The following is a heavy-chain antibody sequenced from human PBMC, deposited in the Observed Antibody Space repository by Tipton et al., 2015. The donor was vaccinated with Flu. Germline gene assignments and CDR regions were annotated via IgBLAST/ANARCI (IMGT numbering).Heavy chain of an antibody. CDR2: INEDGSTT. CDR1: GFTFSNYG. V-gene: IGHV3-7*01. CDR3: AVFKNPGH. Sequence: SLRLSCAASGFTFSNYGMHWVRQAPGKGLEWVANINEDGSTTYYVDSVKGRFTISRDNARNSVFLQMNSLRAEDTALYYCAVFKNPGHWGQGTLVTVSS. J-gene: IGHJ4*02. D-gene: IGHD2-21*01.